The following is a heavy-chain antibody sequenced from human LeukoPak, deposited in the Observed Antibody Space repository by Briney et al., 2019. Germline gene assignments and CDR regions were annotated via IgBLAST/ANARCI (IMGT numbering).Heavy chain of an antibody. V-gene: IGHV3-23*01. CDR3: AKIKGKVGSGLPYYFDY. CDR2: ISGSGGST. D-gene: IGHD2-15*01. CDR1: GFTFSSYA. J-gene: IGHJ4*02. Sequence: SGGSLRLSCAASGFTFSSYAMSWVRQAPGKGLEWVSAISGSGGSTYYADSVKGRFTISRDNSKNTLYLQMNSLRAEDTAVYFCAKIKGKVGSGLPYYFDYWGQGTLVTVSS.